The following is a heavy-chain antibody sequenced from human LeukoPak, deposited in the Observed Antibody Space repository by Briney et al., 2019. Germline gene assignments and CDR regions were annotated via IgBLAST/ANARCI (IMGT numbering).Heavy chain of an antibody. CDR2: INHSGST. J-gene: IGHJ6*04. Sequence: PSETLSLTCAVYGGSFSGYYWSWIRQPPGKGLEWIGEINHSGSTNYNPSLKSRVTISVDTSKNQFSLKLSSVTAADTAVYYCARAFESFDWLVGFRPYYYGMDVWGKGTTVTVSS. D-gene: IGHD3-9*01. CDR3: ARAFESFDWLVGFRPYYYGMDV. V-gene: IGHV4-34*01. CDR1: GGSFSGYY.